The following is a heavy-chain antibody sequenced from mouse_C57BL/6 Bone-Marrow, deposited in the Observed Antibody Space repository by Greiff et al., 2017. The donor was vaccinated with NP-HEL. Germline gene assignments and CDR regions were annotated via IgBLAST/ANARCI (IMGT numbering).Heavy chain of an antibody. J-gene: IGHJ3*01. V-gene: IGHV1-59*01. CDR2: IDPSDSYT. Sequence: QVQLQQPGAELVRPGTSVKLSCKASGYTFTSYWMHWVKQRPGQGLEWIGVIDPSDSYTNYNQKFKGKATLTVDTSSSTAYMQLSSLTSEDSAVDYCARSYYGNSWFAYWGQGTLVTVSA. CDR3: ARSYYGNSWFAY. D-gene: IGHD2-10*01. CDR1: GYTFTSYW.